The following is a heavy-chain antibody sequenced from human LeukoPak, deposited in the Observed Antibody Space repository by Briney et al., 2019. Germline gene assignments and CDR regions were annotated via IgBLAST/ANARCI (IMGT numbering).Heavy chain of an antibody. Sequence: GGSLRLSCAASGFTFSSYAMSWVRQAPGKGLEWVSVIYSGGSTYYADSVKGRFTISRDNSKNTLYLQMNSLRAEDTAVYYCARVVPAYFDYWGQGTLVTVSS. D-gene: IGHD2-2*01. CDR3: ARVVPAYFDY. CDR2: IYSGGST. V-gene: IGHV3-53*01. J-gene: IGHJ4*02. CDR1: GFTFSSYA.